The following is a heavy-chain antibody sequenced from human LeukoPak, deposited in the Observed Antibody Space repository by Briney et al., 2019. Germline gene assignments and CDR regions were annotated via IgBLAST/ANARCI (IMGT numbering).Heavy chain of an antibody. CDR2: IKQDGSEK. V-gene: IGHV3-7*01. CDR1: GFTFSSYW. J-gene: IGHJ5*02. Sequence: GGSLRLSCAASGFTFSSYWMSWVRLAPGKGLEWAANIKQDGSEKYYVDSVKGRFTISRDNAKNSLYLQMNSLRAEDTAVYYCARVEWYNWFDPWGQGTLVTVSS. CDR3: ARVEWYNWFDP. D-gene: IGHD2-8*01.